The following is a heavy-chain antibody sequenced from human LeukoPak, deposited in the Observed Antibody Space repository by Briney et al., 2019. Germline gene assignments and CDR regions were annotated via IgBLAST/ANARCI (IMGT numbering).Heavy chain of an antibody. Sequence: GGSLRLSCAPSGFTFSTYAMSWVRQAPGKGLEWVSGITDSGGITNYADSVKGRFTMSRDNAKNTLYLQMNSLRVEDTAVYYCAKGVGSSWRAPLDPWGQGTLVTVSS. J-gene: IGHJ5*02. V-gene: IGHV3-23*01. CDR2: ITDSGGIT. CDR3: AKGVGSSWRAPLDP. CDR1: GFTFSTYA. D-gene: IGHD6-13*01.